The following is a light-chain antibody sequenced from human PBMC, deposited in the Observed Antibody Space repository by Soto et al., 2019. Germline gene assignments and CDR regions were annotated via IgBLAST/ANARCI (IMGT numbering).Light chain of an antibody. Sequence: DIQMTQSPSTLSASVGDRVTITCRASQSISTWLAWYQQKPGKAPKLLIHDASSLESGVPSRFSGSGSGTEFTLTISSLQPDDFATYYCQQYNSYWKFGQGTKVDIK. V-gene: IGKV1-5*01. CDR1: QSISTW. CDR2: DAS. CDR3: QQYNSYWK. J-gene: IGKJ1*01.